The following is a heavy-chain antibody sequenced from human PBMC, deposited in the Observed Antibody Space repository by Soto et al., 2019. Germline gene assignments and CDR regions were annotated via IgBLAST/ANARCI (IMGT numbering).Heavy chain of an antibody. Sequence: PSETLSLTCTVAGGSISSGDYYWSWIRQPPGKGLEWIGYIYYSGSTYYNPSLKSRVTISVDTSKNQFSLKLSSVTAADTAVYYCDTWTAAAGPEGWFDPWGQGTLVTVSS. CDR2: IYYSGST. J-gene: IGHJ5*02. CDR1: GGSISSGDYY. V-gene: IGHV4-30-4*01. D-gene: IGHD6-13*01. CDR3: DTWTAAAGPEGWFDP.